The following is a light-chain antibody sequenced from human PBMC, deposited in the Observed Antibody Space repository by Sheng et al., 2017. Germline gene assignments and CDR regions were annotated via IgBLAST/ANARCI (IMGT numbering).Light chain of an antibody. CDR2: AAS. CDR1: QRVSSN. V-gene: IGKV3-15*01. Sequence: IVLTQSPGTLSLSPGERATLSCRASQRVSSNYLAWYQQKPGQAPRLLIYAASTRATGIPARFSGSGSGTEFILTITSLQSEDFAVYYCQQYNTWPYTFGQGTKLEIK. CDR3: QQYNTWPYT. J-gene: IGKJ2*01.